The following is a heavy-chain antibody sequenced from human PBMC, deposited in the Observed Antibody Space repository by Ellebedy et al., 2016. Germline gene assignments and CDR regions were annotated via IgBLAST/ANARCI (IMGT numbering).Heavy chain of an antibody. J-gene: IGHJ4*02. CDR3: AKPLYSAFDY. V-gene: IGHV3-23*01. Sequence: GGSLRLXXVVSGFSFSGYAMTWVRQAPGKGLEWVSTISGNGSTTYYADSLKGRFTISRDNSKKTLYLQMNSLRADDTAVYYCAKPLYSAFDYWGQGTLVTVSS. D-gene: IGHD1-26*01. CDR1: GFSFSGYA. CDR2: ISGNGSTT.